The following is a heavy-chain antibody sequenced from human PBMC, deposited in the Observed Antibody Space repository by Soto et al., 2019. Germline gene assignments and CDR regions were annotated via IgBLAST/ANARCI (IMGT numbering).Heavy chain of an antibody. J-gene: IGHJ2*01. CDR1: GGTFSSHT. CDR2: IIPALGTA. V-gene: IGHV1-69*08. D-gene: IGHD4-17*01. CDR3: ARPDFGDYWYFDL. Sequence: QAQLVQSGAEVKKPGSSVKVSCKASGGTFSSHTFSWVRQAPGQGLEWMGRIIPALGTATYAQKFQGRVTITADESETTVYMELNSLRSEDTAVYYCARPDFGDYWYFDLWGRGTLVTVSS.